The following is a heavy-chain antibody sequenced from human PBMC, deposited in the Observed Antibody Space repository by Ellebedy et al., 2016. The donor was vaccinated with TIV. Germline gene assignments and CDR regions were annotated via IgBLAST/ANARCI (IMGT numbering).Heavy chain of an antibody. Sequence: ASVKVSCXASAGIFSTYGINWVRQAPGQGLEWMGGITPIFGRANYAQKFQGRVIITADESTTTAYMELSSLRFEDTAVYYCARGWTVAGSPDPSFFWGQGTLVTVSS. J-gene: IGHJ4*02. V-gene: IGHV1-69*13. CDR1: AGIFSTYG. D-gene: IGHD6-19*01. CDR2: ITPIFGRA. CDR3: ARGWTVAGSPDPSFF.